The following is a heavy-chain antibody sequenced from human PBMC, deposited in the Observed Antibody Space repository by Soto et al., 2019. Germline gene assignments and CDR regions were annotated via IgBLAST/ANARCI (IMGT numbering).Heavy chain of an antibody. CDR2: IYYSGST. CDR1: GGSISSGGYY. D-gene: IGHD3-10*01. CDR3: ARDRITMVRGVIKGYYYYGMDV. V-gene: IGHV4-31*03. J-gene: IGHJ6*02. Sequence: KTSETLSLTCTVSGGSISSGGYYWSWIRQHPGKGLEWIGHIYYSGSTYYNPSLKSRVTISVDTSKNQFSLKLSSVTAADTAVYYCARDRITMVRGVIKGYYYYGMDVWGQGTTVTVSS.